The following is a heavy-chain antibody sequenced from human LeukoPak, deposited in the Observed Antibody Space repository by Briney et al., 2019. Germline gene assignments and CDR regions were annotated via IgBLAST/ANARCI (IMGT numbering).Heavy chain of an antibody. CDR1: GFTFSIYS. CDR3: ARAGDPDY. CDR2: ISSSGRYI. V-gene: IGHV3-21*01. J-gene: IGHJ4*02. D-gene: IGHD3-10*01. Sequence: GGSLRLSCAASGFTFSIYSMNWVRQAPGKGPKWVSYISSSGRYIDYADSVKGRFTISRDNAKNSLFLQMSSLRAEDTAVYYCARAGDPDYWGQGTLVTVSS.